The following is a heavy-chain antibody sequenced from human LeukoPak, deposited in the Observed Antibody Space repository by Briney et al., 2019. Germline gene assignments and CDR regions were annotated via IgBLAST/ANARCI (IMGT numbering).Heavy chain of an antibody. J-gene: IGHJ5*02. CDR3: ARVLPSVTNWFDP. Sequence: PGGSLRLSCTASGFTDSSNYMSWVRQAPGKGLEWVSLIFSDGSSYYADSVRGRFTISRDNSRNTLSLQMNSLRAEDTAVYYCARVLPSVTNWFDPWGQGTLVTVSS. CDR2: IFSDGSS. CDR1: GFTDSSNY. D-gene: IGHD3-10*01. V-gene: IGHV3-66*01.